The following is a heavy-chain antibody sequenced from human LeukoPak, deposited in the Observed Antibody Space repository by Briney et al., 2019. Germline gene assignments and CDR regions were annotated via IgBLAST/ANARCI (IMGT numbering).Heavy chain of an antibody. CDR3: ARGGLYGYDVFDY. CDR1: GFTFSSYE. Sequence: PGGSLRLSCAASGFTFSSYEMNWVRQAPGKGLEGVSYISGSGRTMSYADSVKGRFTISRDNAKNSLYLQMNSLRVEDTAVYHCARGGLYGYDVFDYWGQGTLDTVSS. J-gene: IGHJ4*02. V-gene: IGHV3-48*03. D-gene: IGHD5-12*01. CDR2: ISGSGRTM.